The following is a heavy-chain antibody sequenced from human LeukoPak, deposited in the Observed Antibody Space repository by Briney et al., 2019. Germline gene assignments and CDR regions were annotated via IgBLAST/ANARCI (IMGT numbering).Heavy chain of an antibody. CDR2: IYYSGST. CDR1: GGSINNYY. V-gene: IGHV4-59*01. Sequence: PSETLSLTCTVSGGSINNYYWSWIRQSPGKGLEWIGYIYYSGSTNYNPSLKSRVTISIDTSKNQFSLKLSSVTAADTAVYYCTRDHYYDSSGYTFRHWGQGTVVTVSS. CDR3: TRDHYYDSSGYTFRH. D-gene: IGHD3-22*01. J-gene: IGHJ1*01.